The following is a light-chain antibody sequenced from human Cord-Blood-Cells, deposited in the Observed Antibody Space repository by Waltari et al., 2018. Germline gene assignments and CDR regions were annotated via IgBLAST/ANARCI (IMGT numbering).Light chain of an antibody. CDR2: DVS. J-gene: IGLJ3*02. CDR3: SSYTSSSTRV. V-gene: IGLV2-14*01. CDR1: SSDVGGYNY. Sequence: QSALTQPASVSGSPGQSITISCTGTSSDVGGYNYVSWYQQHPGKAPKLMIYDVSKRPSGVSSRFSGSKSGNTASLTISGLQAEDEADYYCSSYTSSSTRVFGGGTKLPVL.